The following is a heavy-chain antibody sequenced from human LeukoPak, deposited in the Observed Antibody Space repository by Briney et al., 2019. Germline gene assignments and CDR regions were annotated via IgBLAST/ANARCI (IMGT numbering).Heavy chain of an antibody. V-gene: IGHV4-4*07. CDR2: IYTSGST. Sequence: SETLSLTCTVSGGSISSYYWSWIRQPAGKGLEWIGRIYTSGSTNYNPSLKSRVTMSVDTSKNQFSLKLSSVTAADTAVYYCARDIGPAPAGMFDPWGQGTLVTVSS. CDR1: GGSISSYY. D-gene: IGHD6-13*01. CDR3: ARDIGPAPAGMFDP. J-gene: IGHJ5*02.